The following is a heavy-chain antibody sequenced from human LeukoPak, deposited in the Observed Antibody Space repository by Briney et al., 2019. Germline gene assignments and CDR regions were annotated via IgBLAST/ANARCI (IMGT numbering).Heavy chain of an antibody. CDR2: ISAYNGNT. V-gene: IGHV1-18*01. Sequence: GGSLRLSCAASGFTFSSYWMSWVRQAPGQGLEWMGWISAYNGNTNYARKLQGRVTMTTDTSTSTAYMELRSLRSDDTAVYYCARGSGLLGYWGQGTLVTVSS. CDR1: GFTFSSYW. D-gene: IGHD3-10*01. CDR3: ARGSGLLGY. J-gene: IGHJ4*02.